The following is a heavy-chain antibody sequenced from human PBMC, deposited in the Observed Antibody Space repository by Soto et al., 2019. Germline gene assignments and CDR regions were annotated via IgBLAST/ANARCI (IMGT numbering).Heavy chain of an antibody. D-gene: IGHD3-3*01. J-gene: IGHJ6*02. CDR1: GFTFSAYA. V-gene: IGHV3-23*01. CDR3: AKNGDFWSWGMDV. CDR2: ISSSGDAT. Sequence: GGSLRLSCAASGFTFSAYAMTWVRQAPGKGLEWVSIISSSGDATYYLDSVKGRFTISRDNSRNTLNLQMNSLRAEDTAVYYCAKNGDFWSWGMDVWGLGTTVTVSS.